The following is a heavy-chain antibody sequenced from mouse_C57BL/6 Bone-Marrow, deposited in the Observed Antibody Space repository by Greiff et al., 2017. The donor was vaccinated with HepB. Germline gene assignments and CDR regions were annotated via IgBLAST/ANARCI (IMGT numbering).Heavy chain of an antibody. Sequence: EVKVVESGGDLVKPGGSLKLSCAASGFTFSSYGMSWVRQTPDKRLEWVATISSGGSYTYYPDSVKGRFTISRDNAKNTLYLQMSSLKSEDTALYYCARLHYYGSSYWYFDVWGTGTTVTVSS. D-gene: IGHD1-1*01. CDR3: ARLHYYGSSYWYFDV. CDR2: ISSGGSYT. J-gene: IGHJ1*03. V-gene: IGHV5-6*01. CDR1: GFTFSSYG.